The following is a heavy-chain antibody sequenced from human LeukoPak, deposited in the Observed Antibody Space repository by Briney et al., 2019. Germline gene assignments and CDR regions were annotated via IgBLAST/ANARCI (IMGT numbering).Heavy chain of an antibody. Sequence: VASVKVSCKASGYTFTSYGISWVRQAPGQGLEWMGWISAYNGNTNYAQKLQGRVTMTTDTSTSTAYMELRSLRSDDTAVYYCARERSAYGGNSNPPDDWGQGTLVTVSS. CDR3: ARERSAYGGNSNPPDD. J-gene: IGHJ4*02. CDR2: ISAYNGNT. D-gene: IGHD4-23*01. CDR1: GYTFTSYG. V-gene: IGHV1-18*01.